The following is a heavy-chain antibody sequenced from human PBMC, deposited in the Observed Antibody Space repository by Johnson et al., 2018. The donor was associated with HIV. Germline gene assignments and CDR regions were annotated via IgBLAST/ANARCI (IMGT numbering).Heavy chain of an antibody. Sequence: QVQLVESGGGLVQPGGSLRLSCAASGFTFSDYYMSWIRQAPGKGLEWVAVISYDGSNKYYVDSVKGRFTISRDKSKNTLYLQMNSLRAEDTAVYYGARELRIAARGLAFDIWGRGTMVTVSS. CDR2: ISYDGSNK. V-gene: IGHV3-30*03. J-gene: IGHJ3*02. CDR3: ARELRIAARGLAFDI. CDR1: GFTFSDYY. D-gene: IGHD6-6*01.